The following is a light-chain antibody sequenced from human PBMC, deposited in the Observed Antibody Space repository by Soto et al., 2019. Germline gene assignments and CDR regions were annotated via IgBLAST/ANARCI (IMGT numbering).Light chain of an antibody. V-gene: IGKV3-20*01. Sequence: EIALTQSPGTLSLSPGERATLSCRASQNVSSSYLAWYQQRRGQAPRLLIYGATSRATGIPDRFSGSGSGTDFTLTISSLQPEDLATYYCQQSYSTPATFGQGTKVDIK. J-gene: IGKJ1*01. CDR3: QQSYSTPAT. CDR2: GAT. CDR1: QNVSSSY.